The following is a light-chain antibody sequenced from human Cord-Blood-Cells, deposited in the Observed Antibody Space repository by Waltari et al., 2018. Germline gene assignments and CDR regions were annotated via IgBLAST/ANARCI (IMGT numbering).Light chain of an antibody. CDR3: QQYYSTPYS. CDR1: QSVLYSSNNKNY. Sequence: DIVLTQSPDSLVVSPGERATINCNSSQSVLYSSNNKNYLAWYQQKPGQPPKLLIYWASTRDSGVPDRFSGSGSGTDFTLTISSLEAEDVAVYYCQQYYSTPYSFGQGTKLEIK. V-gene: IGKV4-1*01. CDR2: WAS. J-gene: IGKJ2*03.